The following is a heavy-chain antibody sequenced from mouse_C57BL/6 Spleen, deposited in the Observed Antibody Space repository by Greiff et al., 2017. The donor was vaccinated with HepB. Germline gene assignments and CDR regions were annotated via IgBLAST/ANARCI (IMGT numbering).Heavy chain of an antibody. Sequence: EVKLMESEGGLVQPGSSMKLSCTASGFTFSDYYMAWVRQVPEKGLEWVANINYDGSSTYYLDSLKSRFIISRDNAKNILYLQMSSLKSEDTASYYCARDAASNDWYFDVWGTGTTVTVSS. D-gene: IGHD2-5*01. J-gene: IGHJ1*03. CDR2: INYDGSST. V-gene: IGHV5-16*01. CDR1: GFTFSDYY. CDR3: ARDAASNDWYFDV.